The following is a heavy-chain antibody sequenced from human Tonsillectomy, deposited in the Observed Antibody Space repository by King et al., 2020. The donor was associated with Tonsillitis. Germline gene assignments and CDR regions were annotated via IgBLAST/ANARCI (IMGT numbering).Heavy chain of an antibody. D-gene: IGHD1-14*01. J-gene: IGHJ5*02. CDR3: ARGPRRETVNWFDP. V-gene: IGHV1-2*02. CDR1: GYTFTDYC. CDR2: INPNSGGT. Sequence: VQLVESGAEVKSPGASVKVSCKASGYTFTDYCVHWVRQAPGQGLEWMGWINPNSGGTNYAQKFQGRVTMTRDTSIGTAYMELSRLRYDDTAVYYCARGPRRETVNWFDPWGQGTLVIVSS.